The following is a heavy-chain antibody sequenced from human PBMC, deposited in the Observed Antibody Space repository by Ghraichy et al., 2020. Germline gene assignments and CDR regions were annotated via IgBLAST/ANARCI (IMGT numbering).Heavy chain of an antibody. V-gene: IGHV3-23*01. CDR1: GFTFRTYA. CDR3: AKNGGLGYSYGRNHLDN. CDR2: SSGSGDST. J-gene: IGHJ4*02. Sequence: GGSLRLSCAASGFTFRTYAMSWVRQAPGKGLEWVSVSSGSGDSTYYADSVKGRFTISRDNSKNTLYLQMSSLRVEDTAVYYCAKNGGLGYSYGRNHLDNWGQGTLVTVSS. D-gene: IGHD5-18*01.